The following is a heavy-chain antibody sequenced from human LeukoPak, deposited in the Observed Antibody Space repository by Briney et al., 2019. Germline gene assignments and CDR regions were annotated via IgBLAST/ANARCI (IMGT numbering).Heavy chain of an antibody. CDR1: GFTFSSYA. V-gene: IGHV3-64*01. CDR2: ISSNGGST. D-gene: IGHD5-24*01. CDR3: AKSGYNRFDY. J-gene: IGHJ4*02. Sequence: GGSLRLSCAASGFTFSSYAMHWVRQAPGKGLEYVSAISSNGGSTYYANSVKGRFTISRDNSKNTLYLQMNSLRAEDTAVYYCAKSGYNRFDYWGQGTLVTVSS.